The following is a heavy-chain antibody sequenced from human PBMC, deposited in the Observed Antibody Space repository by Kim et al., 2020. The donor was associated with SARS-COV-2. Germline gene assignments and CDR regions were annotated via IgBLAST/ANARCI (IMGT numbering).Heavy chain of an antibody. V-gene: IGHV1-8*01. Sequence: ALVKVSCKTSGYTFTTLDVNWVRQAPGQGLEWMGWMNPSRGITAYAQKFQGRVTMTRDTSISTAYMGLSSLTSDDTAIYYCARGIEAGVDYWGQGTLVTVSS. D-gene: IGHD6-19*01. CDR3: ARGIEAGVDY. CDR1: GYTFTTLD. J-gene: IGHJ4*02. CDR2: MNPSRGIT.